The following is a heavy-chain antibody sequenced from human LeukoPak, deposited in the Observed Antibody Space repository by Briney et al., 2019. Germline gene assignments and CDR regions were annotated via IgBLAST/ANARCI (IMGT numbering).Heavy chain of an antibody. CDR3: AKDDRITMVRGVDSPYFDY. Sequence: GSLRPSCAASGFTFSSYAMSWVRQAPGKGLEWVSAIIGSGGSTYYADSVKGRFTISRDNSKNTLYLQMNSLRAEDTAVYYCAKDDRITMVRGVDSPYFDYWGQGTLVTVSS. CDR2: IIGSGGST. CDR1: GFTFSSYA. D-gene: IGHD3-10*01. J-gene: IGHJ4*02. V-gene: IGHV3-23*01.